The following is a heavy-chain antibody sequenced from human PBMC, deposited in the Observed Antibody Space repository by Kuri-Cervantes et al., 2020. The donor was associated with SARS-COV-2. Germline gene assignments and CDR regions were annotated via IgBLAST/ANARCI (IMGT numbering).Heavy chain of an antibody. V-gene: IGHV4-38-2*01. CDR2: IYHSGST. J-gene: IGHJ4*02. CDR1: GYSITKGYY. CDR3: ARLPALPWYFDY. Sequence: SETLSLTCSVSGYSITKGYYWGWIRQPPGKGLEWIGSIYHSGSTYYNPSLKSRVTISVDTSKNQFSLKLSSVTAADTAVYYCARLPALPWYFDYWGQGTLVTVSS.